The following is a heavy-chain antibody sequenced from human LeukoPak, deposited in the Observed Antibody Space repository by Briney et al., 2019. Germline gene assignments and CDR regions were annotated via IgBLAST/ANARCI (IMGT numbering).Heavy chain of an antibody. CDR2: INHSGST. CDR3: ARPTTVTTHYFQH. J-gene: IGHJ1*01. CDR1: GGSISSGGYY. D-gene: IGHD4-17*01. V-gene: IGHV4-31*03. Sequence: SQTLSLTCTVSGGSISSGGYYWSWIRQHPGKGLEWIGEINHSGSTNYNPSLKSRVTISVDTSKNQFSLKLNSVTAADTAVYYCARPTTVTTHYFQHWGQGALVTVSS.